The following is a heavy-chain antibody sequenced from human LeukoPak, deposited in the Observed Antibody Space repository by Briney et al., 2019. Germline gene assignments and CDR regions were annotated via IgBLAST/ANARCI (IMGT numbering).Heavy chain of an antibody. CDR2: IKQDGSEK. D-gene: IGHD3-10*01. CDR3: ARDDYYGSWSYYTPTYYFDY. V-gene: IGHV3-7*01. Sequence: GRSLRLSCAASGFTFSSYWMSWVRQAPGKGLEWVANIKQDGSEKYYVDSEKGRFTISRDNAKNSLYLQMNSLRAEDTAVYYCARDDYYGSWSYYTPTYYFDYWGQETLVTVSS. J-gene: IGHJ4*02. CDR1: GFTFSSYW.